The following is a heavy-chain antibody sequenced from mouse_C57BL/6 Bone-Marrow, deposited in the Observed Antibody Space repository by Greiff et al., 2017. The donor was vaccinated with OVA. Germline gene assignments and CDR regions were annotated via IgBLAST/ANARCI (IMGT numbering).Heavy chain of an antibody. CDR2: IDPANGNT. D-gene: IGHD2-10*01. V-gene: IGHV14-3*01. Sequence: EVMLVESVAELVRPGASVKLSCTASGFNIKNTYMHWVKQRPEQGLEWIGRIDPANGNTKYAPKFQGKATITADTSSNTAYLQLSSLTSEDTAIYYCARPYYGNHWYFDVWGTGTTVTVSS. CDR3: ARPYYGNHWYFDV. CDR1: GFNIKNTY. J-gene: IGHJ1*03.